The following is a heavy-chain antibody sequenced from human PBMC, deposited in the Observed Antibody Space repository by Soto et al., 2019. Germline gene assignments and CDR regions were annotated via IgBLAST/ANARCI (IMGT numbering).Heavy chain of an antibody. CDR3: ARDPTRCFGACVFYHNAMDV. CDR1: GFTFSSYS. V-gene: IGHV3-21*01. CDR2: ISSSSSYI. J-gene: IGHJ6*02. D-gene: IGHD2-2*01. Sequence: GGSLRLSCAASGFTFSSYSMNWVRQAPGKGLEWVSSISSSSSYIYYADSVKGRFTISRDNAKNSLYLQMNSLRAEDTAVYYCARDPTRCFGACVFYHNAMDVWGQGTAVTVYS.